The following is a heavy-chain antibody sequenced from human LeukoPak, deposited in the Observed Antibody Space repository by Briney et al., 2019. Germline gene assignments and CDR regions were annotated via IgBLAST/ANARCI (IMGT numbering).Heavy chain of an antibody. Sequence: GGSLRLSCAASGFTVSSNYMSWVRQAPGKGLEWVSSISSSSSYIYYADSVKGRFTISRDNAKNSLYLQMNSLRAEDTAVYYCARDGYYYDSSGYYFDYWGQGTLVTVSS. CDR3: ARDGYYYDSSGYYFDY. CDR2: ISSSSSYI. CDR1: GFTVSSNY. D-gene: IGHD3-22*01. V-gene: IGHV3-21*01. J-gene: IGHJ4*02.